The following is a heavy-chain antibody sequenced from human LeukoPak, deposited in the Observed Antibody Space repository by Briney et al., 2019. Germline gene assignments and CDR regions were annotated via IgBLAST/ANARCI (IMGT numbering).Heavy chain of an antibody. CDR1: GDPISSSSYY. J-gene: IGHJ4*02. CDR2: IYYSGST. D-gene: IGHD2-2*01. CDR3: ARLVVPAATKYYFDY. Sequence: PSETLSLTCTVSGDPISSSSYYWGWIRQPPGKGLEWIGTIYYSGSTYYNPSLKSRVTISVDTSKNQFSLKLSSVTAADTAVYYCARLVVPAATKYYFDYWGQGTLVTVSS. V-gene: IGHV4-39*01.